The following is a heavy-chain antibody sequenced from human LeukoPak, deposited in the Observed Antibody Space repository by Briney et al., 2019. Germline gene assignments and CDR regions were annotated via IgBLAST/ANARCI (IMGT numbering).Heavy chain of an antibody. D-gene: IGHD3-10*01. J-gene: IGHJ3*02. CDR1: GGSISSGSYY. Sequence: SETLSLTCTVSGGSISSGSYYWSWIRQPAGKGLEWIGRIYTSGSTNYNPSLKSRVTISVDTSKNQSSLKLSSVTAADTAVYYCARTMVRGYRIAFDIWGQGTMVTVSS. CDR3: ARTMVRGYRIAFDI. V-gene: IGHV4-61*02. CDR2: IYTSGST.